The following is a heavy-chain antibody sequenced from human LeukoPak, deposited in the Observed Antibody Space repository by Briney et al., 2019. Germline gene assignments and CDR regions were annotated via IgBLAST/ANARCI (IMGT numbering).Heavy chain of an antibody. CDR3: APATMTFDY. D-gene: IGHD5-24*01. J-gene: IGHJ4*02. CDR2: INPKSGGT. CDR1: GYSFIDYY. Sequence: ASVKVSCKAAGYSFIDYYMHWVRQAPGQGLEWMGWINPKSGGTNYAQKFQDRVTMTTDTSISTAYMELNRLTSDDTAVYYCAPATMTFDYWGQGTLVTVSS. V-gene: IGHV1-2*02.